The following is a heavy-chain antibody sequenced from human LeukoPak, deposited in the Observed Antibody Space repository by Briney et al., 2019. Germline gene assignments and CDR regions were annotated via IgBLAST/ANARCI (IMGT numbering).Heavy chain of an antibody. CDR1: GYTFTSYY. CDR2: INPSGGST. D-gene: IGHD2-21*02. Sequence: ASVTVSCRASGYTFTSYYMHWVRQAPGQGLEWMGIINPSGGSTSYAQKFQDRVTMTRDMSTSTVYMELSSLRSEDTAVYYCARGIGDRFRLQHVIDYWGQGTLVTVSS. V-gene: IGHV1-46*01. CDR3: ARGIGDRFRLQHVIDY. J-gene: IGHJ4*02.